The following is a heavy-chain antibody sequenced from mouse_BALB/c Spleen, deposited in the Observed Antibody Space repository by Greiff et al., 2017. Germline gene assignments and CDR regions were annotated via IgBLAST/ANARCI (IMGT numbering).Heavy chain of an antibody. Sequence: VQLQQSGAELVKPGASVKLSGTASGFNIKDTYMHWVKQRPEQGLEWIGRIDPANGNTKYDPKFQGKATITADTSSNTAYLQLSSLTSEDTAVYYCARVYRYDAMDYWGQGTSVTVSS. CDR1: GFNIKDTY. J-gene: IGHJ4*01. CDR2: IDPANGNT. V-gene: IGHV14-3*02. CDR3: ARVYRYDAMDY. D-gene: IGHD2-14*01.